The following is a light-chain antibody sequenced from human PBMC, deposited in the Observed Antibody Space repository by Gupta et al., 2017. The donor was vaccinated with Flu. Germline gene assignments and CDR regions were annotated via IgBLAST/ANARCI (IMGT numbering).Light chain of an antibody. Sequence: DIVMTQSPYSLAVSLGERATINCKSSQSVLYSSNNKNYLAWYQQNPGHPPKLLIYWASTRESGVPDRFSGSGSGTDFTLTISSLQAEDVAVYYCQQYYSLWTFGQGTKVEIK. CDR1: QSVLYSSNNKNY. V-gene: IGKV4-1*01. CDR2: WAS. J-gene: IGKJ1*01. CDR3: QQYYSLWT.